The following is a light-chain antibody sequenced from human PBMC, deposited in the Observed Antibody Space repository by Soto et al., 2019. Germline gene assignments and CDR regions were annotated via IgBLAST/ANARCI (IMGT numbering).Light chain of an antibody. J-gene: IGKJ2*01. CDR2: GAS. CDR3: QQSYSTPRT. V-gene: IGKV3-20*01. Sequence: EIVLTQSPGTLSLSPGERATLSCRASQSVYNNYLAWYQQKPGQTPRLLVNGASNRATGIPDRFSGGGSGTDFTLTISSLEPEDFAVYYCQQSYSTPRTFGQGTKLEIK. CDR1: QSVYNNY.